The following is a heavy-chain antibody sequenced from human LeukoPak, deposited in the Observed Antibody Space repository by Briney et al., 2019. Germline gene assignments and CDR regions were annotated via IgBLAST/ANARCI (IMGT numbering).Heavy chain of an antibody. CDR1: GYTFTGYY. CDR2: INPNSGGT. J-gene: IGHJ3*02. V-gene: IGHV1-2*02. D-gene: IGHD7-27*01. CDR3: ARDRADVNWGGNAFDI. Sequence: ASVKVSCKASGYTFTGYYMHWVRQAPGQGLEWMGWINPNSGGTNYAQKFQGRVTMTRGTSISAAYMELSRLRSDDTAVYYCARDRADVNWGGNAFDIWGQGTMVTVSS.